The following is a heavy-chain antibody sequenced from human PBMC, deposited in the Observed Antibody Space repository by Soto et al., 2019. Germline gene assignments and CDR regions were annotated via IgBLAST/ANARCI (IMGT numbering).Heavy chain of an antibody. J-gene: IGHJ6*02. D-gene: IGHD3-10*01. CDR1: GFTFSSYA. Sequence: QVQLVESGGGVVQPGRSLRLSCAASGFTFSSYAMHWVRQAPGKGLEWVAVISYDGSNKYYADSVKGRFTISRDNSKNTLYLQMNSLRAEDTAVYYCARDRSDGSGYRMDVWGQGTTVTVSS. CDR3: ARDRSDGSGYRMDV. CDR2: ISYDGSNK. V-gene: IGHV3-30-3*01.